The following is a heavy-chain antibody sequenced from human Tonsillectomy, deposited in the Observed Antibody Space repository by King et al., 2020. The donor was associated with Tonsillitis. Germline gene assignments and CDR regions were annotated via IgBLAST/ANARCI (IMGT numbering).Heavy chain of an antibody. CDR1: GYTFIGYY. CDR3: ARASYYGSGSYSFRAFDI. Sequence: QLVQSGAEVKKPGASVKVSCKASGYTFIGYYMHWVRQAPGQGLEWMGWINPNSGGTNYAQKFQGRITMTRDTSINTAYMELSRLRSDDTAVHYCARASYYGSGSYSFRAFDICGQGTMVTVSS. J-gene: IGHJ3*02. V-gene: IGHV1-2*02. CDR2: INPNSGGT. D-gene: IGHD3-10*01.